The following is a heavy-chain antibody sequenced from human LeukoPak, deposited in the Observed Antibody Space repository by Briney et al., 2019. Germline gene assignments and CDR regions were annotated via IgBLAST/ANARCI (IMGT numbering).Heavy chain of an antibody. CDR1: GYTFTGYY. Sequence: ASAKVSCKASGYTFTGYYMHWVRQAPGQGLEWMGWINPNSGGTNYAQKFQGRVTMTRDTSISTAYMELSRLRSDDTAVYYCARDRVPYYYYYGMDVWGQGTTVTVSS. J-gene: IGHJ6*02. CDR2: INPNSGGT. D-gene: IGHD3-10*01. V-gene: IGHV1-2*02. CDR3: ARDRVPYYYYYGMDV.